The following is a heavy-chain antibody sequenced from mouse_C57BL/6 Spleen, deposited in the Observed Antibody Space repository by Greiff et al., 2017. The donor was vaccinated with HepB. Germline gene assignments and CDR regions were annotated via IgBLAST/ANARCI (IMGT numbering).Heavy chain of an antibody. CDR1: GYTFTSYW. Sequence: QVQLQQPGAELVMPGASVKLSCKASGYTFTSYWMHWVKQRPGQGLEWIGEIDPSDSYTNYKQKFKGKSTLTVDKYSSTAYMQLSSLTSEDSAVYSSARGECGRPSEWAYWGQGTLVTVSS. J-gene: IGHJ3*01. CDR2: IDPSDSYT. V-gene: IGHV1-69*01. D-gene: IGHD3-2*02. CDR3: ARGECGRPSEWAY.